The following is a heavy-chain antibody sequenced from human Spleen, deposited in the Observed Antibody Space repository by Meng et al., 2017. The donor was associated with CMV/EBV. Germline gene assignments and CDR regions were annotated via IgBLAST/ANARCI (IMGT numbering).Heavy chain of an antibody. CDR2: INHSGST. CDR3: ATSTGDGGTMGY. Sequence: QVQLQQWGAGLLKSSETLSRTCAGYGGSFSGYDWSLIRQPPGKGLEWIGEINHSGSTNYNPSLKSRVTISVDTSKNQFSLKLSSVTAADTAVYYCATSTGDGGTMGYWGQGTLVTVSS. CDR1: GGSFSGYD. V-gene: IGHV4-34*01. J-gene: IGHJ4*02. D-gene: IGHD7-27*01.